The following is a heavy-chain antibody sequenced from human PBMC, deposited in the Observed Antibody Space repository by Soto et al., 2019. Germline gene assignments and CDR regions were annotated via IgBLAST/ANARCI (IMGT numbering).Heavy chain of an antibody. J-gene: IGHJ5*02. CDR2: IYYSGST. Sequence: QVQLQESGPGLVKPSQTLSLTCTVSGGSISSGGYYWSWIRQHPGKGLEWIGYIYYSGSTYYNPSLKSRVIISVDTSKNQFSLKLSSVTAADTAVYYCASSPYYDFWSGYSYNWFDPWGQGTLVTVSS. V-gene: IGHV4-31*03. CDR3: ASSPYYDFWSGYSYNWFDP. CDR1: GGSISSGGYY. D-gene: IGHD3-3*01.